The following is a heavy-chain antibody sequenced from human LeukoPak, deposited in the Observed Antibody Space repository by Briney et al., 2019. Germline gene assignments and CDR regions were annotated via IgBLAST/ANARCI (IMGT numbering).Heavy chain of an antibody. CDR1: GFTFSSYA. J-gene: IGHJ4*02. CDR2: ISGSGGST. CDR3: AKDPVLRYFDWLLYWDY. D-gene: IGHD3-9*01. Sequence: GGSLRLSCAASGFTFSSYAMSWVRQAPGKRLEWVSAISGSGGSTYYADSVKGRFTISRDNSKNTLYLQMNSLRAEDTAVYYCAKDPVLRYFDWLLYWDYWGQGTLVTVSS. V-gene: IGHV3-23*01.